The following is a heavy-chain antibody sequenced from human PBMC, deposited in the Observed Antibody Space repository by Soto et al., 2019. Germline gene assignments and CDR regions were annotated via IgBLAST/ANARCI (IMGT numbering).Heavy chain of an antibody. V-gene: IGHV3-30*18. Sequence: GGSLRLSCAASGFTFSSYGMHWVRQAPGKGLEWVAVISYDGSNKYYADSVKGRFTISRDNSKNTLYLQMNSLRAEDTAVYYCAKDGPTTVTTLTFDYWGQGPLVTV. D-gene: IGHD4-17*01. J-gene: IGHJ4*02. CDR3: AKDGPTTVTTLTFDY. CDR2: ISYDGSNK. CDR1: GFTFSSYG.